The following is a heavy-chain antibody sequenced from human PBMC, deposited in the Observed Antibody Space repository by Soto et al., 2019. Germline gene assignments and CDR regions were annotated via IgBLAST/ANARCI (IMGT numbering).Heavy chain of an antibody. CDR2: IYPVDSET. J-gene: IGHJ4*02. CDR3: ARQDYSNSAGY. V-gene: IGHV5-51*01. Sequence: GESLKISCKGSGYSFTHYWIGWVRQMPGKGLEWMGIIYPVDSETKYSPSFQGQVTMSADRSIGTAYLQWSSLKASDTAMYYCARQDYSNSAGYWGQGTLV. D-gene: IGHD4-4*01. CDR1: GYSFTHYW.